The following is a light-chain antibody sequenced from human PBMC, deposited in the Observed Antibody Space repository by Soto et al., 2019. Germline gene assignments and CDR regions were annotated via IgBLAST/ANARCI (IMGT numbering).Light chain of an antibody. Sequence: EIVLTQSPATLSLSPGERATLSCRASQSVSRYLAWYQQKPGQAPRLLIYDAYNRATGIPPRFSGSGSGTDFTLTISSLEPEDSAVYYCQQRSNWPPDKYSSGER. CDR1: QSVSRY. CDR3: QQRSNWPPDKYS. CDR2: DAY. V-gene: IGKV3-11*01. J-gene: IGKJ2*03.